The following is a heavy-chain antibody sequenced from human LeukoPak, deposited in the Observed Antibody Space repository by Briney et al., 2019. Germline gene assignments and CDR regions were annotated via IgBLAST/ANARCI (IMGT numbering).Heavy chain of an antibody. CDR3: ARPTYYYDALFDY. Sequence: GGSLRLSCAASGFTFSRNWMHWVRPAPGKGLGWVSCINSVGSSTSYANSVKGRFTISRDNAKNTLYLQMNSLRAEDTAVYYCARPTYYYDALFDYWGQGTLVSVPS. CDR2: INSVGSST. V-gene: IGHV3-74*01. J-gene: IGHJ4*02. D-gene: IGHD3-22*01. CDR1: GFTFSRNW.